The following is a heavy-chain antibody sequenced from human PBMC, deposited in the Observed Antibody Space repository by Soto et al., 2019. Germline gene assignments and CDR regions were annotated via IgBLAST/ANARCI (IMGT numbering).Heavy chain of an antibody. D-gene: IGHD2-15*01. V-gene: IGHV1-69*02. CDR2: IIPILGIT. CDR3: ARGLGYCDFATCYLPFDC. J-gene: IGHJ4*02. CDR1: GDTFSSYT. Sequence: ASVKVSCKASGDTFSSYTISWVRQAPGQGLEWMGRIIPILGITNYAQKFQGRVTITADKSTSSAYMELSSLRSEDTAVYYCARGLGYCDFATCYLPFDCWGQGTLVTVSS.